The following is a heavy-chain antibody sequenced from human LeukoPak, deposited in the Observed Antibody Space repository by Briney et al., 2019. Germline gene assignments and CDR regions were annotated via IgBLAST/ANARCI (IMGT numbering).Heavy chain of an antibody. CDR3: AELGITMIGGV. J-gene: IGHJ6*04. Sequence: RSGGSLRLSCAASGFTFSSYAMHWVRQAPGKGLEWVSYISSSGSTIYYADSVKGRFTISRDNAENSLYLQMNSLRAEDTAVYYCAELGITMIGGVWGKGTTVTISS. CDR1: GFTFSSYA. V-gene: IGHV3-48*03. D-gene: IGHD3-10*02. CDR2: ISSSGSTI.